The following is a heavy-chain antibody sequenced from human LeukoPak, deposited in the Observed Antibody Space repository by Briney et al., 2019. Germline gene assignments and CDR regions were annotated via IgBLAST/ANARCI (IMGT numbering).Heavy chain of an antibody. CDR3: GKSMDV. Sequence: GGSLRLSCATSGFIFSSAWMHWIRQAPGKGLEWVANIKQDGSEKYYADSVKGRFTISRDNAKNSLDLQMNSLRAEDMAVYYCGKSMDVWGKGTTVTVSS. CDR1: GFIFSSAW. J-gene: IGHJ6*03. V-gene: IGHV3-7*01. CDR2: IKQDGSEK.